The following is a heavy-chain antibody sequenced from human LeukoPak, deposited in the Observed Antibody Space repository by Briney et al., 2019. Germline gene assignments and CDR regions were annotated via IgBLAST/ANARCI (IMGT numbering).Heavy chain of an antibody. J-gene: IGHJ5*02. V-gene: IGHV1-46*01. CDR2: INPSGGST. CDR3: ARVNGRDGYTLYGVEVWFDP. D-gene: IGHD5-24*01. Sequence: ASVKVSCKASGYTFTSYYMHWVRQAPGQGLEWMGIINPSGGSTSYAQKFQGRVTMTRDTSTSTVYMELSSLRSEDTAVYYCARVNGRDGYTLYGVEVWFDPWGQGTLVTVSS. CDR1: GYTFTSYY.